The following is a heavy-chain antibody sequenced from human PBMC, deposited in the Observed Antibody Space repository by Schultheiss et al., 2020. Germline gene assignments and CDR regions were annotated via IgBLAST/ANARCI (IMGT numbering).Heavy chain of an antibody. CDR2: IYYSGST. J-gene: IGHJ4*02. Sequence: LRLSCAVYGGSFSGYYWSWIRQPPGKGLEWIGYIYYSGSTYYNPSLKSRVTISVDTSKNQFSLKLSSVTAADTAVYYCARASWGYWGQGTLVTVSS. V-gene: IGHV4-34*09. CDR1: GGSFSGYY. CDR3: ARASWGY. D-gene: IGHD3-16*01.